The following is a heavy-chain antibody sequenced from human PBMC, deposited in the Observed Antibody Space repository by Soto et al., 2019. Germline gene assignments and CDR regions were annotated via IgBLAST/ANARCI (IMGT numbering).Heavy chain of an antibody. D-gene: IGHD4-17*01. Sequence: QVQLQESGPGLVRPSQTLSLTCTVSGGSISSDHYHWTWIRQTPGQGLEWLGYIHYSGSVYYNPSLQSRVTMSVDTSKNLFSLKLSSVTAADTAVYFCVREDDGGDRDYYGLDVWGQGTTVTVSS. CDR2: IHYSGSV. CDR1: GGSISSDHYH. J-gene: IGHJ6*02. CDR3: VREDDGGDRDYYGLDV. V-gene: IGHV4-30-4*01.